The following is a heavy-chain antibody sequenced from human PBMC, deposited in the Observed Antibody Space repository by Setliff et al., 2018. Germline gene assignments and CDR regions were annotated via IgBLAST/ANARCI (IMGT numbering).Heavy chain of an antibody. D-gene: IGHD3-9*01. Sequence: ASETLSLTCTVSGDSITSGSVYWSWIRQPAGKGLEWIGRIFPTGTTNYNPDLKSRVTMSVDTSKNQFSLKLTSVTAADTAFYYCAKERYFDWFFEDWGQGTLVTVSS. J-gene: IGHJ4*02. V-gene: IGHV4-61*02. CDR1: GDSITSGSVY. CDR3: AKERYFDWFFED. CDR2: IFPTGTT.